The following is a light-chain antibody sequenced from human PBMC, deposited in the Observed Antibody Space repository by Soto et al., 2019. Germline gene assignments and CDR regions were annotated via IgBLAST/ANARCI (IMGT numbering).Light chain of an antibody. CDR2: EVS. Sequence: QSVLTQPPSASGSPGQSVTISCPGTSSDVGGYNYVSLYQQHPGKAPKLMIYEVSKRPSGVPDRFSGSKSGNTASMTVSGLQAEDEADYYCSSYAGSNNFKVFGGGTKLTVL. CDR3: SSYAGSNNFKV. CDR1: SSDVGGYNY. V-gene: IGLV2-8*01. J-gene: IGLJ3*02.